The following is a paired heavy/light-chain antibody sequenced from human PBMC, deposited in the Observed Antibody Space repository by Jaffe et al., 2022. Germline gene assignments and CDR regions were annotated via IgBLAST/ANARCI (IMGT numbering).Light chain of an antibody. CDR3: LLSYSGAGV. CDR1: TGIVTSGHY. J-gene: IGLJ3*02. Sequence: QAVVTQEPSLTVSPGGTVTLTCGSSTGIVTSGHYPYWFQQKPGQAPRTLIYDTTNRHSRTPARFSGSLLGGKAALTLSGAQPEDEAEYYCLLSYSGAGVFGGGTRLTV. CDR2: DTT. V-gene: IGLV7-46*01.
Heavy chain of an antibody. CDR1: GFIFNNAW. D-gene: IGHD3-9*01. CDR2: IKNRASGGTV. Sequence: DVQLVESGGGLVKPGGSLRLSCAASGFIFNNAWMSWVRQAPGKGLEWIGRIKNRASGGTVDYGAPVKGRFTISRDDSENTAFLQMNNLKTEDTAVYYCTTDWLTGIPSLADYWGQGTLVTVSS. V-gene: IGHV3-15*01. J-gene: IGHJ4*02. CDR3: TTDWLTGIPSLADY.